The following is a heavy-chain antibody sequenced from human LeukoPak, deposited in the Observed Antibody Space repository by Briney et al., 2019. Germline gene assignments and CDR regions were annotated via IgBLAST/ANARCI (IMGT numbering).Heavy chain of an antibody. CDR2: IHYSGST. Sequence: SETLSLTCTVYGGSISSHYWSWLRQPAGKGLEWIGYIHYSGSTNYNPSLKSRVTISVDTSKNQFSLKLSSVTAADTAVYYCARGRGLTVGAMDYYMDVWGKETTVTVSS. D-gene: IGHD1-26*01. J-gene: IGHJ6*03. CDR1: GGSISSHY. CDR3: ARGRGLTVGAMDYYMDV. V-gene: IGHV4-59*11.